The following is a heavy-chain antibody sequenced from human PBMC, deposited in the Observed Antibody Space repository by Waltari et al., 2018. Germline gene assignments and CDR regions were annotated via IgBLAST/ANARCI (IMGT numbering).Heavy chain of an antibody. Sequence: QVQLQESGPGLVKPSETLSLTCSVSGGSIYNYFWNWIRQPPGKGLQWIGYVRHTGITKSNPSLESRVTMAVDTSKSQISLRLTSVSATDTAVYFCARWDSPGRFFGARGQGTPVTVSS. V-gene: IGHV4-59*08. CDR2: VRHTGIT. D-gene: IGHD1-26*01. J-gene: IGHJ4*02. CDR1: GGSIYNYF. CDR3: ARWDSPGRFFGA.